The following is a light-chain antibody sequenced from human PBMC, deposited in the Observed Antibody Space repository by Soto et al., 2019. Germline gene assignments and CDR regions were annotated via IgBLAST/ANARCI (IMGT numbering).Light chain of an antibody. CDR2: GAS. CDR1: ESISSNY. V-gene: IGKV3-20*01. Sequence: EIVLMQSPDTLSLSPGERATLSCRASESISSNYIAWYQQKPGQAPRLLIVGASTRATGIPDRFSGSWSGTDFTLTISRLEPEDFAVYYCQNFGDSPFTFGPGTKVDIK. J-gene: IGKJ3*01. CDR3: QNFGDSPFT.